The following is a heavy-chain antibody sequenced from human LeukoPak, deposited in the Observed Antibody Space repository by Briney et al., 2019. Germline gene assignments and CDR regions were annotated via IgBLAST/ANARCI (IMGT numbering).Heavy chain of an antibody. CDR1: SESFSGYY. CDR3: ARGWSVAGGFDY. D-gene: IGHD2-15*01. Sequence: PSETLSLTCAIYSESFSGYYWSWIRQPPGKGLEWIGEINHSGSTNYNPSLKSRVTISVDTSKNQFSLKLSSVTAADTAVYYCARGWSVAGGFDYWGQGTLVTVSS. V-gene: IGHV4-34*01. J-gene: IGHJ4*02. CDR2: INHSGST.